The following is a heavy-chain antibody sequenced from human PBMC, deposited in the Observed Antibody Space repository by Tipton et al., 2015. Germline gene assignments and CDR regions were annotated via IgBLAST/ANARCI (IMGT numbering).Heavy chain of an antibody. D-gene: IGHD5-12*01. V-gene: IGHV4-39*07. CDR3: ARVKVATMLYYFDY. CDR1: GGSISSSNYY. J-gene: IGHJ4*02. CDR2: IYHSGST. Sequence: TLSLTCAVSGGSISSSNYYWGWIRQPPGKGLEWIGIIYHSGSTYYNPSLKSRVTISVDTSKSQFSLKLTSVTAADTAVYYCARVKVATMLYYFDYWGQGTLVTVSS.